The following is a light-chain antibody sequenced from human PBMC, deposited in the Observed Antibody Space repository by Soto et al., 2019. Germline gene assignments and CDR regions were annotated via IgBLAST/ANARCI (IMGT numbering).Light chain of an antibody. Sequence: DIQLTQSPSFLSASVGDRVTITCWASQGISSYLAWYQQKPGKAPKLLIYAASTLQSGVPSRFSGSGSGTEFTLTISSLQPEDFATYYCQQLNSYLPTFGQGTRLEIK. V-gene: IGKV1-9*01. CDR3: QQLNSYLPT. J-gene: IGKJ5*01. CDR2: AAS. CDR1: QGISSY.